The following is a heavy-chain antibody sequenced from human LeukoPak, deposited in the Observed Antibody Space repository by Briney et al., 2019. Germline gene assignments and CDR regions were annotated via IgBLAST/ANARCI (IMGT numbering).Heavy chain of an antibody. V-gene: IGHV4-34*01. J-gene: IGHJ4*02. D-gene: IGHD3-22*01. CDR3: ARAMIVVGRLDY. Sequence: SETLSLTCAVYGGPFSGYYWSWIRQPPGKGLEWIGEINHSGSTNYNPSLKSRVTISVDTSKNQFSLKLSSVTAADTAVYYCARAMIVVGRLDYWGQGTLVTVSS. CDR2: INHSGST. CDR1: GGPFSGYY.